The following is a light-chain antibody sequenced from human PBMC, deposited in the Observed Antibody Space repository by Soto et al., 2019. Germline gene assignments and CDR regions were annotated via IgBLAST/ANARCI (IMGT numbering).Light chain of an antibody. V-gene: IGKV1-8*01. J-gene: IGKJ2*01. CDR1: QGISSY. CDR3: QQYLSYPYS. CDR2: AAP. Sequence: AIRMTQSPSSFSASTGDRVTITCRASQGISSYLAWSQQKPGKAPKLLIYAAPTLQRGAPSRFSASGSGTDFTLTISRLQSEDFATYYCQQYLSYPYSFGQGTKLEI.